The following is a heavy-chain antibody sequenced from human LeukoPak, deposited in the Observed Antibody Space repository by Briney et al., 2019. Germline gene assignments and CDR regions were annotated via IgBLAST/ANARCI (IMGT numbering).Heavy chain of an antibody. D-gene: IGHD3-10*01. CDR1: GGSISSGGYY. CDR3: AKEAYYYGSGSYGTFDY. V-gene: IGHV4-31*03. Sequence: PSETLSLTCTVSGGSISSGGYYWSWIRQHPGKGLEFIGYIFYSGTTYYNPSLKSRVSISLDTSLNQFSLKVISVTAADTAVYYCAKEAYYYGSGSYGTFDYWGQGTLVTVSS. CDR2: IFYSGTT. J-gene: IGHJ4*02.